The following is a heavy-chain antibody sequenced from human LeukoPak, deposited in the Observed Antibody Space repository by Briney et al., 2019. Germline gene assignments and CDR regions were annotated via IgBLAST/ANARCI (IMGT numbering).Heavy chain of an antibody. V-gene: IGHV5-51*01. Sequence: GESLKISCKGSGYNFASYWIGWVRQTPGKGLEWMGVIYPGDSDTRYSPSFQGQVTTSADKSITTAYLQWSSLKASDTAMYYCARAVGINFYYGMDVWGQGTTVTVSS. CDR2: IYPGDSDT. D-gene: IGHD3-22*01. CDR3: ARAVGINFYYGMDV. J-gene: IGHJ6*02. CDR1: GYNFASYW.